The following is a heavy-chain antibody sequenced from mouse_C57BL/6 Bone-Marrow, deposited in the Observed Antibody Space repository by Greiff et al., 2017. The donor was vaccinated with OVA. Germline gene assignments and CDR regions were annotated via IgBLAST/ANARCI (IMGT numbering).Heavy chain of an antibody. Sequence: VQGVESGGGLVQPGGSLKLSCAASGFTFSDYYMYWVRQTPEKRLEWVAYISNGGGSTYYPDTVKGRFTISRDNAKNTLYLQMSRLKSEDTAMYYCARQLYYSNPYYAMDDWGQGTSVTVSS. V-gene: IGHV5-12*01. CDR3: ARQLYYSNPYYAMDD. CDR2: ISNGGGST. J-gene: IGHJ4*01. CDR1: GFTFSDYY. D-gene: IGHD2-5*01.